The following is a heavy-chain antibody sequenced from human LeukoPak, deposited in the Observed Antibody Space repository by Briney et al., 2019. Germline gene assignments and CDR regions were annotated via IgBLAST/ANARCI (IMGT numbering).Heavy chain of an antibody. D-gene: IGHD2-8*02. CDR2: IYGGGST. V-gene: IGHV3-53*01. CDR1: GLTVSSNY. CDR3: AREDPGHWSRRAFDI. Sequence: GGSLRLSCAASGLTVSSNYMSWVRQAPGKGLEWVSVIYGGGSTYYPDSVKGRFTISRDNSKNTLYLQMNSLSAEDTAVYYCAREDPGHWSRRAFDIWGQGTVVTVTS. J-gene: IGHJ3*02.